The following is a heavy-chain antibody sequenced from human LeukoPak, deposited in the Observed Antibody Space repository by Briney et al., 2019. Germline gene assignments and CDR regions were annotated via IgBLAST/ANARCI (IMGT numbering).Heavy chain of an antibody. CDR3: ARGLRVRGVITSYYSYGMDV. V-gene: IGHV4-34*01. D-gene: IGHD3-10*01. Sequence: SETLSLTCAVYGGSFSGYYWSWIRQPPGKGLEWIGEINHSGSTNYNPSLKSRVTISVDTSKNQFSLKLSSVTAADTAVYYCARGLRVRGVITSYYSYGMDVWGKGTPVTVSS. CDR1: GGSFSGYY. J-gene: IGHJ6*04. CDR2: INHSGST.